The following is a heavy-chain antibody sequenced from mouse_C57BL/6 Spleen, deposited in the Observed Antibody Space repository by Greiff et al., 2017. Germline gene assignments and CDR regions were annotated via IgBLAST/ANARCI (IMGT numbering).Heavy chain of an antibody. Sequence: EVKLLESGPGLVKPSQSLSLTCSVTGYSITSGYYWNWIRQFPGNKLEWMGYISYDGSNNYNPSLKNRISITRDTSKNQFFLKLNSVATEDTATYYCARDGGSSLALFAYRGQGTLVTGSA. CDR3: ARDGGSSLALFAY. J-gene: IGHJ3*01. CDR1: GYSITSGYY. D-gene: IGHD1-1*01. V-gene: IGHV3-6*01. CDR2: ISYDGSN.